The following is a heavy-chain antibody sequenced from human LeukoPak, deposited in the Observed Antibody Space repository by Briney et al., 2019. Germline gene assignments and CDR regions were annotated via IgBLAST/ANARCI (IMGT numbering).Heavy chain of an antibody. D-gene: IGHD2-2*03. J-gene: IGHJ5*02. CDR1: NGSMTSDSYY. CDR3: ARLWIVATWFDA. CDR2: IFYSGKT. V-gene: IGHV4-39*02. Sequence: SETLSLTCTVSNGSMTSDSYYWAWVRQPPGKGLEWHGTIFYSGKTYYSASLKSRVTVSLDTSKKNFSLRLSSVTAADTAVYYCARLWIVATWFDAWGQGALVTVSS.